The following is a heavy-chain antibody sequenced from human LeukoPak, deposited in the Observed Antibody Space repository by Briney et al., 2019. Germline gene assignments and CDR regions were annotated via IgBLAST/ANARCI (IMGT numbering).Heavy chain of an antibody. CDR1: GFTVSSNY. D-gene: IGHD5-24*01. Sequence: GGSLRLSCAASGFTVSSNYMSWVRQAPGKGLEWVSVIYSGGSTYYADSVKGRFTISRDNSKNTLYLQMNNLRAEDTAVYYCARESRVEMATIYWRQATLVTVSS. J-gene: IGHJ4*02. CDR3: ARESRVEMATIY. V-gene: IGHV3-53*01. CDR2: IYSGGST.